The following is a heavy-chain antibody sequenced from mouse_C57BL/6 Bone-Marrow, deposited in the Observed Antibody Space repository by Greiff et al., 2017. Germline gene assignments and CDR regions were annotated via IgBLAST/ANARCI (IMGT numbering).Heavy chain of an antibody. Sequence: EVKVVESGGGLVEPGGSLKLSCAASGFTFSSYAMSWVRQTPEKRLEWVATISAGGSYTYYPDNVKGRFTLARDNAKNNLYLQMSHLKSEDTAMYYCSRPRDYDVAWFAYWGQGTLVTVSA. V-gene: IGHV5-4*03. CDR2: ISAGGSYT. J-gene: IGHJ3*01. CDR1: GFTFSSYA. D-gene: IGHD2-4*01. CDR3: SRPRDYDVAWFAY.